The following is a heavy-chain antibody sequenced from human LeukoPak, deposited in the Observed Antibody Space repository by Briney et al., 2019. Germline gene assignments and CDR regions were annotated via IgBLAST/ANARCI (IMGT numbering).Heavy chain of an antibody. CDR2: IDPSSYYI. J-gene: IGHJ4*02. V-gene: IGHV3-21*01. CDR3: ARVSGRLERQSDLDF. D-gene: IGHD1-1*01. CDR1: GFTFSSYS. Sequence: GGSLRLSCAASGFTFSSYSMNWVRQAPGKGLEWVSSIDPSSYYIYYGDSVKGRSATSRDNAKNSLYLQINSLRAEDTAVYYCARVSGRLERQSDLDFWGQGTLVTVSS.